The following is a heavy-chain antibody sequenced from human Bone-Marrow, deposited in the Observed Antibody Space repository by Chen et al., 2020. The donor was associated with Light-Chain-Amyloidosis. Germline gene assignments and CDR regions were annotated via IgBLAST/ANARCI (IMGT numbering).Heavy chain of an antibody. Sequence: QVQLQQWGAGLLKPSETLSLTCAVYGGSFSGYYWSWIRQPPGKGLEWIGEINHSGSTNYNPSLKSRLTISVDTSKKQLSLKLSSVTAADTAVYYCARDLNWGWTFGAFDIWGQGTMVTVSS. V-gene: IGHV4-34*01. CDR1: GGSFSGYY. D-gene: IGHD7-27*01. CDR3: ARDLNWGWTFGAFDI. J-gene: IGHJ3*02. CDR2: INHSGST.